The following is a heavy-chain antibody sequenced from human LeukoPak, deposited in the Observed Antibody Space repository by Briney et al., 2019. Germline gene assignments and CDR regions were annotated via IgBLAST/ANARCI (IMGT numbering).Heavy chain of an antibody. D-gene: IGHD2-21*01. CDR2: INSGGSTI. CDR3: ARGASIAY. Sequence: PGGSLRVSCAASGSTFRNAWMSWVRQAPGKGLEWVSYINSGGSTIYYADSVKGRFTISRDNAKNSLYLQMNSLRAEDTAVYYCARGASIAYWGQGTLVTVSS. J-gene: IGHJ4*02. V-gene: IGHV3-11*04. CDR1: GSTFRNAW.